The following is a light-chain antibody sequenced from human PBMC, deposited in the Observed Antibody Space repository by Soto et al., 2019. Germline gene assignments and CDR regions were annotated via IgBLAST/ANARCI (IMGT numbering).Light chain of an antibody. V-gene: IGKV1-5*03. CDR3: QQDDSYRS. CDR1: QSISTG. J-gene: IGKJ1*01. CDR2: EAS. Sequence: DIRMTQSPSTLSASVGDRVTITCRASQSISTGLAWYQKKPGKAPKLLIYEASSLESGVSSRFICSGSGTEFTLTITSLQPDDFATYYCQQDDSYRSFGPGTKVEI.